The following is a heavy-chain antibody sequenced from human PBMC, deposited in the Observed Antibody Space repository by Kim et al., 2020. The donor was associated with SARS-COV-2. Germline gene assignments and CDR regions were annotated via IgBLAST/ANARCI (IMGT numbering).Heavy chain of an antibody. V-gene: IGHV1-69*13. CDR1: GGTFSSYA. D-gene: IGHD6-19*01. CDR2: IIPIFGTA. Sequence: SVKVSCKASGGTFSSYAISWVRQAPGQGLEWMGGIIPIFGTANYAQKFQGRVTITADESTSTAYMELSSLRSEDTAVYYCARDSQQWLVEPGGMDVWGQGTTVTVSS. J-gene: IGHJ6*02. CDR3: ARDSQQWLVEPGGMDV.